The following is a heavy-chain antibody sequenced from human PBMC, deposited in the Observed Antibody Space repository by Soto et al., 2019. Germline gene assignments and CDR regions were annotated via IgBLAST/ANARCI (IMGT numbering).Heavy chain of an antibody. Sequence: SETLSLTCSVSGGSISSGGYYWSWIRQHPGKGLEWIGYIYYSGSTYYNPSLKSRVTISVDTSKNQFSLKLSSVTAADTAVYYCASGLQLWESFDYWGQGTLVTVSS. J-gene: IGHJ4*02. CDR2: IYYSGST. D-gene: IGHD5-18*01. CDR3: ASGLQLWESFDY. V-gene: IGHV4-31*03. CDR1: GGSISSGGYY.